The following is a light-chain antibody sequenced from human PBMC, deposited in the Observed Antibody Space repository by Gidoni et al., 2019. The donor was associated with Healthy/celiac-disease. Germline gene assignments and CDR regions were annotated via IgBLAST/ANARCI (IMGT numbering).Light chain of an antibody. J-gene: IGKJ1*01. Sequence: DIQMTQSPSTLSASVGDRVTITCRASQSISSWLAWYQRKPGKAPKLLIYRASSLESGVPSRFSGSGSGTEFTLTISSLQPDDFATYYCQQYNILSTFGQGTKVEIK. V-gene: IGKV1-5*03. CDR1: QSISSW. CDR3: QQYNILST. CDR2: RAS.